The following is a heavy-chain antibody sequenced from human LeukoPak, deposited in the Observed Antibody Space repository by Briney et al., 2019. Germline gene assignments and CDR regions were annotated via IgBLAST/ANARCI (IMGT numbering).Heavy chain of an antibody. Sequence: AGGSLRLSCAASGFTFSNYAMSWVRQAPGKGLEWVSAITGSSGSTYYADSVRGRFTISRDNSKNTLYLQMNSLRAEDTAVYYCAKKRSSGPGDFDLWGRGTLVTVSS. D-gene: IGHD6-19*01. V-gene: IGHV3-23*01. CDR1: GFTFSNYA. CDR2: ITGSSGST. CDR3: AKKRSSGPGDFDL. J-gene: IGHJ2*01.